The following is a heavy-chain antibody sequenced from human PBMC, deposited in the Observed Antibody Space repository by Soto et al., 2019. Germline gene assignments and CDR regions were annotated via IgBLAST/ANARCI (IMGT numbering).Heavy chain of an antibody. D-gene: IGHD6-25*01. CDR3: ARHQRTTRYYYYGMDV. V-gene: IGHV1-8*01. J-gene: IGHJ6*02. CDR1: RDTKTCYD. CDR2: MNPNSGNT. Sequence: ASVKVSCKASRDTKTCYDISSLQQANQKGLEWMGWMNPNSGNTGYAQKFQGRVTTTRNTSISTAYMELSSLRSEDTAVYYCARHQRTTRYYYYGMDVWGQGTTVTVSS.